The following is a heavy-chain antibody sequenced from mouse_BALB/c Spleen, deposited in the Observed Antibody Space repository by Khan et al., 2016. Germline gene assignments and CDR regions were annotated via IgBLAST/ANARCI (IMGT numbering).Heavy chain of an antibody. J-gene: IGHJ2*01. D-gene: IGHD1-1*01. V-gene: IGHV1-4*02. CDR3: ARRITAYYFDY. CDR2: INPSSGYT. CDR1: GYTFTSYT. Sequence: VQLQESAAELARPGASVKMSCKASGYTFTSYTMHWVKQRPGQGLEWIGYINPSSGYTEYNQKFKDKTTLTADKSSSTAYMQLSSLTSEDSAVYYCARRITAYYFDYWGQGTTLTVSS.